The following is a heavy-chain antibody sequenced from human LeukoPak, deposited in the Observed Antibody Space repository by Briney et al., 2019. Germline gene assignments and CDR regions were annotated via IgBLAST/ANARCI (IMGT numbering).Heavy chain of an antibody. Sequence: ASVKVSCKASGYTFTGYYMHWVRQAPGQGLEWMGRINPNSGGTNYARKFQGRVTMTRDTSISTAYMELSRLRSDDTAVYYCAISFPARDSSGYCDPYYFDYWGQGTLVTVSS. J-gene: IGHJ4*02. CDR2: INPNSGGT. D-gene: IGHD3-22*01. V-gene: IGHV1-2*06. CDR3: AISFPARDSSGYCDPYYFDY. CDR1: GYTFTGYY.